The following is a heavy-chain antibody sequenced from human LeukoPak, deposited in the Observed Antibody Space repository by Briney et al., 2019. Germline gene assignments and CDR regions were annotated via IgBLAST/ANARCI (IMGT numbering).Heavy chain of an antibody. CDR2: FDPEDGET. Sequence: GASVKVSCKVSGYTLTELSMHWVRQAPGKGLEWMGGFDPEDGETIYAQKFQGRVTMTEDTSTDTAYMELSSLRSEDTAVYYCATGRRYQLLNGDWFDPWGQGTLVTVSS. J-gene: IGHJ5*02. D-gene: IGHD2-2*01. V-gene: IGHV1-24*01. CDR1: GYTLTELS. CDR3: ATGRRYQLLNGDWFDP.